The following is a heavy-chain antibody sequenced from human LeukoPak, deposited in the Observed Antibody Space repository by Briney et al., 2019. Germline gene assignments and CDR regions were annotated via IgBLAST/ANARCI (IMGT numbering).Heavy chain of an antibody. CDR1: GFTFSSYA. CDR3: AKSKLGAYYYYYMDV. Sequence: PGGSLRLSCAVSGFTFSSYAMSWVRQAPGKGLEWVSAISGSGGSTYYADSVKGRFTISRDNSKNTLYLQMNSLRAEDTAVYYCAKSKLGAYYYYYMDVWGKGTTVTVSS. J-gene: IGHJ6*03. D-gene: IGHD7-27*01. V-gene: IGHV3-23*01. CDR2: ISGSGGST.